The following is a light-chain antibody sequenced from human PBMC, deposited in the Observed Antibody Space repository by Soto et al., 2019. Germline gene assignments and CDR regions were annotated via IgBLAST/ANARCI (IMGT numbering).Light chain of an antibody. CDR3: SSYAATNNYV. J-gene: IGLJ1*01. V-gene: IGLV2-14*01. CDR2: EVT. CDR1: SGDIGIYND. Sequence: QSALTQPASVSGSPGQSITISCTGTSGDIGIYNDVSWYQQHPGKAPKLLIYEVTNRPSGVSDRFSGSKSGNTASLTVSGLQAEDEADYYCSSYAATNNYVFGSGTKLTVL.